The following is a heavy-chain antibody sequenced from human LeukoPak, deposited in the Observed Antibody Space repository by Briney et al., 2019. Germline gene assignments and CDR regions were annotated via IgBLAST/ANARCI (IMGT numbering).Heavy chain of an antibody. V-gene: IGHV1-69*13. CDR1: GGTFSSYA. Sequence: SVKVSCKASGGTFSSYAISWVRQAPGQGLEWMGGIIPIFGTANYAQKFQGRVTITADESTSTAYMELSSLRSEDTAVYYCAARRLPFGRTFDYWGQGTLVTVSS. J-gene: IGHJ4*02. D-gene: IGHD3-10*01. CDR3: AARRLPFGRTFDY. CDR2: IIPIFGTA.